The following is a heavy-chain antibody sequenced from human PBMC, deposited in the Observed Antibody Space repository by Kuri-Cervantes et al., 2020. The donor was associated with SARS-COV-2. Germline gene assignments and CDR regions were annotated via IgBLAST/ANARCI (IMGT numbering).Heavy chain of an antibody. CDR2: IIPIFGTA. CDR3: ARGLYLRSPVYGMDV. Sequence: SVKVSCKASGYTFSNYYMHWVRQAPGQGLEWMGGIIPIFGTANYAQKFQGIVTITADESTSTAYMELSSLRSEDTAVYYCARGLYLRSPVYGMDVWGQGITVTVSS. J-gene: IGHJ6*02. CDR1: GYTFSNYY. V-gene: IGHV1-69*13.